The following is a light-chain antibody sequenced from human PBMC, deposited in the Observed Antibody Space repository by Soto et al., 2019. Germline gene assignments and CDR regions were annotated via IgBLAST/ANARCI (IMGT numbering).Light chain of an antibody. CDR1: QDIRNY. CDR3: QQYDNLSLT. J-gene: IGKJ4*01. V-gene: IGKV1-33*01. CDR2: DAS. Sequence: GDRVTITCQASQDIRNYLNWYQQKPGRAPKLLIYDASNLEAGVPSRFSGGGSGTNFTFTISSLQPEDLAAYYCQQYDNLSLTFGGGTKVEIK.